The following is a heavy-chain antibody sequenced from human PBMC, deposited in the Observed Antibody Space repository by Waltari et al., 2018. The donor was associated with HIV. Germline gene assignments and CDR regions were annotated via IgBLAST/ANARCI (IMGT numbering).Heavy chain of an antibody. V-gene: IGHV3-7*01. CDR1: GFTFSWYR. J-gene: IGHJ4*02. CDR2: IKEDGSEK. Sequence: EVQLVESGGAMVRPVVSLRVSCAASGFTFSWYRMSWFSQAPGKGLERMANIKEDGSEKNYVDSVKCRFTISRDNAKNSLNLQMNSLRAEDTAVYYCARESTASESPFDYWGQGTLVTVSS. CDR3: ARESTASESPFDY. D-gene: IGHD6-6*01.